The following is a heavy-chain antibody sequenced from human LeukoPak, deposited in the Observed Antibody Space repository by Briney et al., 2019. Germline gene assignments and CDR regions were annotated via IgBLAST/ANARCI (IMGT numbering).Heavy chain of an antibody. CDR3: ASVRRGFGESSKYYAYYYMGV. Sequence: PSETLSLTCTVSGGSISTSSYYWGWIRQPPGKGLEWIGNIYYSGSTYYNPSLKSRVTISLDTSKNQFSLKLSSVTAADTAVYYCASVRRGFGESSKYYAYYYMGVWGKGTTVTISS. CDR2: IYYSGST. D-gene: IGHD3-10*01. CDR1: GGSISTSSYY. V-gene: IGHV4-39*01. J-gene: IGHJ6*03.